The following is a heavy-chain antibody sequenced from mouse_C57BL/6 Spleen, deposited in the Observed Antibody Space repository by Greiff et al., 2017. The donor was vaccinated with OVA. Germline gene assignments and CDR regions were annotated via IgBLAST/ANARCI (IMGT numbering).Heavy chain of an antibody. CDR2: INPNNGGT. J-gene: IGHJ3*01. Sequence: EVQLQQSGPELVKPGASVKISCKASGYTFTDYYMNWVKQSHGKSLEWIGDINPNNGGTTYNQKFKGKATLTVDKSSSTAYMELRSLTSEDSAVYYCARIYDGYSGYWGQGTLVTVSA. D-gene: IGHD2-3*01. CDR1: GYTFTDYY. V-gene: IGHV1-26*01. CDR3: ARIYDGYSGY.